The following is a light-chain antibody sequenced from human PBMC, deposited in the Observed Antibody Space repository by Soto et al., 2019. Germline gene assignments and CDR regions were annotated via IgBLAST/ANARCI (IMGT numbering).Light chain of an antibody. CDR1: SSDVVGYNY. CDR3: SSYTTSNTRQIV. Sequence: QSVLTQPASVSGSPGQSITTSCTGTSSDVVGYNYVSWYQHHPGKAPKLMIYDVSNRPSGISNRFSGSKSGNTASLAISGLQPEDEGDYYCSSYTTSNTRQIVFGTGTKVTVL. V-gene: IGLV2-14*03. J-gene: IGLJ1*01. CDR2: DVS.